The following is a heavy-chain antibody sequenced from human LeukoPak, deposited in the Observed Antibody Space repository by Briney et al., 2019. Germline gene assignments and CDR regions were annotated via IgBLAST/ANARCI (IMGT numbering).Heavy chain of an antibody. D-gene: IGHD1/OR15-1a*01. CDR1: GGIFTKFW. V-gene: IGHV5-51*01. J-gene: IGHJ5*01. CDR2: IYPADSHT. Sequence: GESLTISCEGSGGIFTKFWIGWVRQMPGKGLELMGIIYPADSHTRYSPSFQGQDTISADKSNSTAYLQWSSVKASDTATYYCESSESQTRFDFWGQGTLVTVSS. CDR3: ESSESQTRFDF.